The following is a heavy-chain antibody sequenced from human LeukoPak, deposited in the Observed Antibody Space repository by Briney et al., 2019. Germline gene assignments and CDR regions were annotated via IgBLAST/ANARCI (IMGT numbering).Heavy chain of an antibody. CDR3: AKDARSFGGTYFDY. CDR1: GFTVSGNY. V-gene: IGHV3-53*01. J-gene: IGHJ4*02. Sequence: GGSLRLSCAASGFTVSGNYMSWVRQAPGKGLEWVSVIYSGDSTYYADSVKGRFTISRDTSKTTLYLQMNSLRAEDTAIYYCAKDARSFGGTYFDYWGQGIQVTVSS. D-gene: IGHD4-23*01. CDR2: IYSGDST.